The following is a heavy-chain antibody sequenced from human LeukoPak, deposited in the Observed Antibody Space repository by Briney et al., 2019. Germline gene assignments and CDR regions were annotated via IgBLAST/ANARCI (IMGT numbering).Heavy chain of an antibody. CDR3: ARSLGSCSTTTCYDNWFDP. V-gene: IGHV3-23*01. D-gene: IGHD2-2*01. J-gene: IGHJ5*02. Sequence: PGGSLRLSCAASGFTFSSYAMSWVRQAPGKGLEWVSAISGSGGSTYYADSLKGRFTISRDNAKDSLYLQMNSLRAEDTAVYYCARSLGSCSTTTCYDNWFDPWGQGTLVTVSS. CDR1: GFTFSSYA. CDR2: ISGSGGST.